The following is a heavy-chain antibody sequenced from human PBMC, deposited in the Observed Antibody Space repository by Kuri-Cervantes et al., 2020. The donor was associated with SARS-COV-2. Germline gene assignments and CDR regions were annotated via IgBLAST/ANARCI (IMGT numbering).Heavy chain of an antibody. CDR2: INPRSGGT. CDR3: ARDRTGATGPAGDAFDI. CDR1: GYTFTNYY. V-gene: IGHV1-2*02. D-gene: IGHD6-25*01. J-gene: IGHJ3*02. Sequence: ASVKVSCKASGYTFTNYYVHWVRQAPGQGLEWMGWINPRSGGTKSAQKFQGRVTMTRDTSISTAYMELSRLRSDDTAVYYCARDRTGATGPAGDAFDIWGQGTMVTVSS.